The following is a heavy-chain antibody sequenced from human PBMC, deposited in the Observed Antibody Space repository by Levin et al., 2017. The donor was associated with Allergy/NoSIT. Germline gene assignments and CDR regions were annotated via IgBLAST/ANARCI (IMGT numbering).Heavy chain of an antibody. J-gene: IGHJ5*02. CDR1: GFLFSTNL. D-gene: IGHD1-1*01. V-gene: IGHV3-30*18. Sequence: LSLTCAASGFLFSTNLMHWVRQAPGKGLEWVALISYDGGYIETADSVKGRFTISRDNSKNNLYLQLSGLTIEDTAIYYCAKDGVGAPHNFDPWGQGTLVTVST. CDR3: AKDGVGAPHNFDP. CDR2: ISYDGGYI.